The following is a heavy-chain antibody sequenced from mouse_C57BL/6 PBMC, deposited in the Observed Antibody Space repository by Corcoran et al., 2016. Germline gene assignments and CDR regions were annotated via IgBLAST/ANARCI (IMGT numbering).Heavy chain of an antibody. J-gene: IGHJ3*01. CDR3: ARTFAY. CDR1: GFTFTDYY. CDR2: INPYNGGT. V-gene: IGHV1-19*01. Sequence: EFQLQQSGPVLVKPGASVKMSCKASGFTFTDYYMNWVKQSHGKSLEWIGVINPYNGGTTYNQNFKGKATLTVDKSSSTAYMELNSLTSEDSAVYYCARTFAYWGQGTLVTVSA.